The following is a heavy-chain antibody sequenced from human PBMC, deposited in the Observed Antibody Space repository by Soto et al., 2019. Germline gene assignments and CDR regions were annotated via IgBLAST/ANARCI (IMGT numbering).Heavy chain of an antibody. CDR2: IQSGGTT. J-gene: IGHJ6*04. V-gene: IGHV3-66*01. CDR1: GFTVSSKY. CDR3: ARDDVLCDGGRCYGIPLDG. D-gene: IGHD2-15*01. Sequence: GGSLRLSCAASGFTVSSKYMTWVRQAPGKGQEWVSLIQSGGTTYYADSVKGRFTISRDTSENTLHLQMDSLRVEDTAVYYCARDDVLCDGGRCYGIPLDGWGKGTTVTVSS.